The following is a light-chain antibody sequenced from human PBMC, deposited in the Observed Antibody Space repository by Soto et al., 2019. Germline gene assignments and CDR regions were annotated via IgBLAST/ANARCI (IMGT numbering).Light chain of an antibody. J-gene: IGKJ1*01. V-gene: IGKV3-20*01. CDR1: QSVSSSY. Sequence: EIVLTQSPGTLALSPCEGATLSASASQSVSSSYLAWYQQKPGQAPRLLIYGASSRATGIPDRFSGSGSGTDFTLTISRLEPEDFAVYYCQQYGSSPTWTFGQGTKVDIK. CDR3: QQYGSSPTWT. CDR2: GAS.